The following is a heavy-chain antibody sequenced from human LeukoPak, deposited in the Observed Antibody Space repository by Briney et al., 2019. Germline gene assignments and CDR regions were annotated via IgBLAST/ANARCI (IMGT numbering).Heavy chain of an antibody. V-gene: IGHV1-2*02. J-gene: IGHJ5*02. CDR2: INPNSGGP. D-gene: IGHD3-16*01. Sequence: GASVKVSCKASGYTFTGYYMHWVRQAPGQGLEWMGWINPNSGGPNYAQKFQGRVTMTRDTSISTAYMELSRLRSDDTAVYYCAGGGGDSLLQNWFDPWGQGTLVTVSS. CDR3: AGGGGDSLLQNWFDP. CDR1: GYTFTGYY.